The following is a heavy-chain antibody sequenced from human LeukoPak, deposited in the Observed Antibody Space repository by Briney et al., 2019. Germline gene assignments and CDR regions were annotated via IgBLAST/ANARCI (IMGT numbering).Heavy chain of an antibody. CDR2: ISPDGSTT. CDR3: ARISYLFDY. J-gene: IGHJ4*02. V-gene: IGHV3-74*01. CDR1: GFTFSSYW. Sequence: PGGSLRLSCAVSGFTFSSYWMHWVRQAPGKGLVWVSRISPDGSTTTYADSVKGRFTISRDNAKNTLYLQMNSLRAEDTAVYYCARISYLFDYWGQGTLVTVSS. D-gene: IGHD1-26*01.